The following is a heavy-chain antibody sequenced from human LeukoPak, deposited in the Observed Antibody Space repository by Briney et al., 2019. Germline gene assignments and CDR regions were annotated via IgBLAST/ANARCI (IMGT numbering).Heavy chain of an antibody. CDR3: AHRPGGGIGSWGNLPPWRLYFDY. D-gene: IGHD3-16*01. J-gene: IGHJ4*02. V-gene: IGHV2-5*01. Sequence: SGPTLVNPTQTLTLTCNFSGFSLMSSRVGVAWIRQTPGKALEWLALIYGNDAKRYSPSLKSRLTITKDTSKKQVVLTMTDMDPVDTATYFCAHRPGGGIGSWGNLPPWRLYFDYWGQGTLVTVSS. CDR1: GFSLMSSRVG. CDR2: IYGNDAK.